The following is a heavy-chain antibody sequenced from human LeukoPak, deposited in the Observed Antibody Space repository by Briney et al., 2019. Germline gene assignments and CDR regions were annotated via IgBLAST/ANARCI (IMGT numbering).Heavy chain of an antibody. CDR2: IHYSGST. J-gene: IGHJ3*02. CDR1: GGSISSSSYY. CDR3: ARGTI. Sequence: SETLSLTCTVSGGSISSSSYYWGWIRQPPGKGLEWIGSIHYSGSTYYNPSLKSRVTISVDTSKNQFSLKLSSVTAADTAVYYCARGTIWGQGTMATVSS. V-gene: IGHV4-39*07. D-gene: IGHD3-10*01.